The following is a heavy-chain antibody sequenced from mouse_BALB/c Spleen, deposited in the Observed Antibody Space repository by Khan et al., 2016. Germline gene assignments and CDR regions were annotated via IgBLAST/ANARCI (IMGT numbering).Heavy chain of an antibody. J-gene: IGHJ4*01. Sequence: EVQLVESGPELVKPGASVKMSCKASGYTFTSYVMNWVKKKPGQGLEWIGYINPYNDGTKDNEKFKGKATLTSDKYSSTAYMELSSLTSEDSAGYSCARYDYAMDDWGQGTSVTVSS. CDR1: GYTFTSYV. V-gene: IGHV1S136*01. CDR3: ARYDYAMDD. D-gene: IGHD2-14*01. CDR2: INPYNDGT.